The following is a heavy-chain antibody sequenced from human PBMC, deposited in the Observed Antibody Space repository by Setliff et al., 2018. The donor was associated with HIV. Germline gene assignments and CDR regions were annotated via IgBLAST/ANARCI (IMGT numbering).Heavy chain of an antibody. V-gene: IGHV1-69*04. Sequence: SVKVSCKASGGTFSSYTISWVRQAPGQGLEWMGRIIPILGIANYAQKLQGRVTITADKSTSTAYMELSSLRSEDTAVYYCARDRGVIATHPFDYWGQGTLVTVSS. CDR2: IIPILGIA. J-gene: IGHJ4*02. CDR1: GGTFSSYT. CDR3: ARDRGVIATHPFDY. D-gene: IGHD6-13*01.